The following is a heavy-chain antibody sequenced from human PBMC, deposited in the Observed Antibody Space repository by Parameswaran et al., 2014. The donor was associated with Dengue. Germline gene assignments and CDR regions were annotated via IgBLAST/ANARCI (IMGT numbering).Heavy chain of an antibody. CDR3: AREGGQWPYYYYYYYGMDV. Sequence: WVRQAPGQGLEWMGWMNPNSGNTGYAQKFQGRVTMTRNTSISTAYMELSSLRSEDTAVYYCAREGGQWPYYYYYYYGMDVWGQGTTVTVSS. CDR2: MNPNSGNT. J-gene: IGHJ6*02. D-gene: IGHD6-19*01. V-gene: IGHV1-8*01.